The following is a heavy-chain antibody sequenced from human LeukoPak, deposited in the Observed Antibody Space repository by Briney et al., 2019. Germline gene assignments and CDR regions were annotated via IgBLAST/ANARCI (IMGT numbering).Heavy chain of an antibody. J-gene: IGHJ4*02. V-gene: IGHV1-3*01. CDR1: GYTFISYA. CDR3: ARDAAMALLDY. Sequence: ASVKVSCKASGYTFISYAMYWVRQAPGQRLEWMGWINAGNGDTKYSQKFQGRVTITRDTSASTAYMELGSLRSEDTAVYCCARDAAMALLDYWGQGTLVTVSS. D-gene: IGHD5-18*01. CDR2: INAGNGDT.